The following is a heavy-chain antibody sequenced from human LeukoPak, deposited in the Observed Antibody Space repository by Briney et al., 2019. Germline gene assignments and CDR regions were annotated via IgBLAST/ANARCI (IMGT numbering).Heavy chain of an antibody. CDR3: AKDRAGSSGYAFDI. CDR1: GFTFSSYA. CDR2: ISGSGGGT. Sequence: GGSLRLSCAASGFTFSSYAMSWVRQAPGKGLECVSAISGSGGGTYYADSVRGRFPISRDNSKNTLYLQMNSLGAEDTSVYYCAKDRAGSSGYAFDIWGQGTMVTVSS. D-gene: IGHD3-10*01. V-gene: IGHV3-23*01. J-gene: IGHJ3*02.